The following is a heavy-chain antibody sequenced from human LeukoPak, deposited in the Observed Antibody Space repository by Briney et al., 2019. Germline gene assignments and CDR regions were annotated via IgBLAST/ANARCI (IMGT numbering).Heavy chain of an antibody. CDR2: ICHSGST. CDR3: ARGSPYDILTGYYL. J-gene: IGHJ4*02. CDR1: GYSISSGYY. V-gene: IGHV4-38-2*02. Sequence: SETLSLTCTVSGYSISSGYYWCWIRQPPGKGLEWVGSICHSGSTYYNPSLKSRVTISVDTSKNQFSLKLSSVTAADTAVYYCARGSPYDILTGYYLWGQGTLVTVSS. D-gene: IGHD3-9*01.